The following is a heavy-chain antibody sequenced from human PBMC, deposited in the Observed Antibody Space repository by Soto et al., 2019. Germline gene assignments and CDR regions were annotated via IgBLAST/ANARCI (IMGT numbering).Heavy chain of an antibody. CDR1: GFTFSSYA. D-gene: IGHD2-8*02. Sequence: EVQLLESGGGLVQPGGSLRLSCAASGFTFSSYAMSWVRQAPGKGLEWVSAISGSGGSTYYADSVKGRFTISRDNSKNTLYLQMNSLRAEDTAVYYCARYREYVVYAIPLDWDMDVWGQGTTVTVSS. J-gene: IGHJ6*02. V-gene: IGHV3-23*01. CDR2: ISGSGGST. CDR3: ARYREYVVYAIPLDWDMDV.